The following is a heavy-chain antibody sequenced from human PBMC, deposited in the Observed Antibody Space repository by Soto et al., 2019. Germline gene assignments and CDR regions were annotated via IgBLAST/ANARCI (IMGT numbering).Heavy chain of an antibody. CDR3: ARGRKQTSPEGGVDV. CDR1: TDFFSTYF. J-gene: IGHJ6*02. CDR2: IYYSGST. D-gene: IGHD2-2*01. V-gene: IGHV4-59*01. Sequence: SETLSLTCTVSTDFFSTYFWTWIRQPPGKGLEYIGHIYYSGSTIYNPPLESRVTISIDTSKNQFSLKMTSMTAADTAVYYCARGRKQTSPEGGVDVWVQGTTVTVSS.